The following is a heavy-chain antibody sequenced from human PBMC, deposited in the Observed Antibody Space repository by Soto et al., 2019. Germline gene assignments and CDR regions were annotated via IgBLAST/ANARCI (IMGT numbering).Heavy chain of an antibody. J-gene: IGHJ4*02. CDR1: GGSISSSSYY. D-gene: IGHD2-15*01. CDR3: ARLNLYCSGGSCTDY. CDR2: IYYSGST. Sequence: QLQLQESGPGLVKPSETLSLTCTVSGGSISSSSYYWGWIRQPPGKGLEWIGSIYYSGSTYYNPSLKSRVTISVDTSKNQFSLKLSSLTAADTAVYYCARLNLYCSGGSCTDYWGQGTLVTVSS. V-gene: IGHV4-39*01.